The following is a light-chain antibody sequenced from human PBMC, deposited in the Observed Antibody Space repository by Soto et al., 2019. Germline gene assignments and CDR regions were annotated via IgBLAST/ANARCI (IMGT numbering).Light chain of an antibody. CDR2: GAS. V-gene: IGKV3-11*01. J-gene: IGKJ2*01. Sequence: ETVLTQSPATLSLSPGDRATLSCRASQSVSTYVAWYQQKPGQAPRLLIYGASNRATGISTRFIGSGSGTDFTLTISSLEPEDFAVYYCQQRSKWPPGYSFGQGTKLEIK. CDR1: QSVSTY. CDR3: QQRSKWPPGYS.